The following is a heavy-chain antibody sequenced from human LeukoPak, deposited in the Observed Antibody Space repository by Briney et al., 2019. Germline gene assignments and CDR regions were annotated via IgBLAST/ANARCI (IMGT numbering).Heavy chain of an antibody. V-gene: IGHV4-59*01. J-gene: IGHJ5*02. Sequence: SETLSLTCTVSGGSISSYYWTWIRQPPGKGLEWIGYIYYSGSTNYNPSLKSRVTISVDTSKNQFSLKLSSVTAADTAVYYCASALGDTVEDWFDPWGQGTLVTVSS. CDR3: ASALGDTVEDWFDP. CDR2: IYYSGST. CDR1: GGSISSYY. D-gene: IGHD3-16*01.